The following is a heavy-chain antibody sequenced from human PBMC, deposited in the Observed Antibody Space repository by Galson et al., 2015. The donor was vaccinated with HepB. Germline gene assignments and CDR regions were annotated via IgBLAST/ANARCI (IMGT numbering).Heavy chain of an antibody. D-gene: IGHD3-3*01. CDR2: MNPNSGNT. Sequence: SVKVSCKASGYTFTSYDINWVRQATGQGLEWMGWMNPNSGNTGYAQKFQGRVTMTRNTSISTAYMELSSLRSEDTAVYYCARGGYYDFWRTWANYYYYMDVWGKGTTVTVSS. CDR1: GYTFTSYD. V-gene: IGHV1-8*01. J-gene: IGHJ6*03. CDR3: ARGGYYDFWRTWANYYYYMDV.